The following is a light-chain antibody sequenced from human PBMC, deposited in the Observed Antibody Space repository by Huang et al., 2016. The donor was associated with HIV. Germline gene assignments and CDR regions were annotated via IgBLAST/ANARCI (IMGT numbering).Light chain of an antibody. CDR2: GAS. J-gene: IGKJ4*01. Sequence: MTQSPAILSVSPGERASLSCRTSQTVTNNLAWYQHRPGQAPRVLIYGASTRAAGVPARFSGSGSGTDFTLTISSLQSEDFGIYYCHQYDNWPPAFGGGTRVEVK. V-gene: IGKV3-15*01. CDR3: HQYDNWPPA. CDR1: QTVTNN.